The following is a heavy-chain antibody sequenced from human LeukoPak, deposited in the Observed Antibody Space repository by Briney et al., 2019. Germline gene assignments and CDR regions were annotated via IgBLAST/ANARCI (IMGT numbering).Heavy chain of an antibody. Sequence: ASVKVSCKASGYTFTGYYMHWVRQAPGQGLEWMGWINPNSGGTNYAQKFQGRVTMTRDTSISTAYMELSSLRSDDTAVYHCARDSPSDYYDSSGYDYWGQGTLVTVSS. CDR3: ARDSPSDYYDSSGYDY. J-gene: IGHJ4*02. V-gene: IGHV1-2*02. CDR1: GYTFTGYY. CDR2: INPNSGGT. D-gene: IGHD3-22*01.